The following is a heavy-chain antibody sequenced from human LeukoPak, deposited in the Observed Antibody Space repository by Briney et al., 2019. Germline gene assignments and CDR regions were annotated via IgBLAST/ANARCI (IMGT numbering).Heavy chain of an antibody. D-gene: IGHD2-15*01. CDR2: INPNNGNT. CDR3: ASTHCSDGSCYWSSLDY. V-gene: IGHV1-18*01. CDR1: GYTFTNYG. Sequence: ASVKVSCKASGYTFTNYGISWVRQAPGQGLEWMGRINPNNGNTNYAQKLQGRVTMTTDTSTSTAYMELRSLRSDDTAVYYCASTHCSDGSCYWSSLDYRGQGTLVTVSS. J-gene: IGHJ4*02.